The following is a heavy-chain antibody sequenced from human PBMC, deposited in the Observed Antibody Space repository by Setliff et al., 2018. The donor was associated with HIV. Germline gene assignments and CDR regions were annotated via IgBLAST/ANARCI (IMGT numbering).Heavy chain of an antibody. D-gene: IGHD5-12*01. CDR3: SRHKSGYHVGFDY. CDR2: IRSKAYGGTT. J-gene: IGHJ4*02. Sequence: GGSLRLSCETSGYTFGDYAMGWVRQAPGKGLEWVGFIRSKAYGGTTEYAASVKDRFTISRDDSKTIAYLQMNSLKTEDTAVYYCSRHKSGYHVGFDYWGQGMLVTVSS. V-gene: IGHV3-49*04. CDR1: GYTFGDYA.